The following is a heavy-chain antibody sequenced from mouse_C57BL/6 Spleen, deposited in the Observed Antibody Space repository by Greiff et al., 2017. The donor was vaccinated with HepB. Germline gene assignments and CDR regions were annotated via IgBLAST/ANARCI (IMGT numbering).Heavy chain of an antibody. CDR3: ARSTMVTTGDYYAMDY. Sequence: VQLQQSGPELVKPGASVKISCKASGYTFTDYYMNWVKQSHGKSLEWIGDINPNNGGTSYNQKFKGKATLTVDKSSSTAYMELRSLPSEDSAVYYCARSTMVTTGDYYAMDYWGQGTSVTVSS. CDR1: GYTFTDYY. J-gene: IGHJ4*01. V-gene: IGHV1-26*01. CDR2: INPNNGGT. D-gene: IGHD2-2*01.